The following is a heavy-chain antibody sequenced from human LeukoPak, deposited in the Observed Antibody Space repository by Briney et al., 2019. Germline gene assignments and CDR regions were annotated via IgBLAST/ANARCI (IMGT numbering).Heavy chain of an antibody. CDR1: GFTFSSYS. J-gene: IGHJ4*02. D-gene: IGHD3-16*01. Sequence: PGGSLRLSCAASGFTFSSYSMNWVRQAPGKGLEWVSYISSSSSIIYYADSVKGRFTISRDNAKNSLYLQMNSLRAEDTAVYYCARMGDAFDYWGQGTLVIVSS. CDR2: ISSSSSII. CDR3: ARMGDAFDY. V-gene: IGHV3-48*04.